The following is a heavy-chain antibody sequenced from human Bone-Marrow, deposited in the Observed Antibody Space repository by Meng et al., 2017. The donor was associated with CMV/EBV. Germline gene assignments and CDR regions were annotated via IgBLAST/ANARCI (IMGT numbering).Heavy chain of an antibody. CDR1: GFTFSSYW. J-gene: IGHJ5*02. CDR3: AREDDNWFDP. V-gene: IGHV3-74*01. CDR2: ISSDGSSG. Sequence: GESLKISCAASGFTFSSYWMHWVRQAPGKGLVWVSRISSDGSSGSYADSVKGRFTVSRDNARNTLYLQMNSLRGEDTAVYYCAREDDNWFDPWGQGTLVTVS.